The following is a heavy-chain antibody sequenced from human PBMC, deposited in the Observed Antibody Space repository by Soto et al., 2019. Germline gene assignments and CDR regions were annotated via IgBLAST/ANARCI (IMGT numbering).Heavy chain of an antibody. D-gene: IGHD3-10*01. J-gene: IGHJ4*02. Sequence: EVQLVESGGGLVQPGGSLRLSCAASGFTFSSYWMHWVRQAPGKGLVWVSRIKGDESGTNYADSVKGRFTISRDNAKNTLYLQMNSLRAEDTAVYDCARGGLGTYLLDFWGQGTLVTVSS. CDR1: GFTFSSYW. CDR2: IKGDESGT. CDR3: ARGGLGTYLLDF. V-gene: IGHV3-74*01.